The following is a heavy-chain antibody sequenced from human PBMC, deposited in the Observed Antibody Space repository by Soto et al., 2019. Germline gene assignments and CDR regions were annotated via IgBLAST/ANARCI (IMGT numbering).Heavy chain of an antibody. CDR2: ISGSGGST. D-gene: IGHD6-19*01. J-gene: IGHJ6*02. CDR3: AKEGSGLQNYYYYGMDV. V-gene: IGHV3-23*01. CDR1: GFTFSSYA. Sequence: PGGSLRLSCAASGFTFSSYAMSWVRQAPGKGLEWVSAISGSGGSTYYADSVKGRFTISRDNSKNTLYLQMNSLRAEDTAVYYCAKEGSGLQNYYYYGMDVWGQGTTVTVSS.